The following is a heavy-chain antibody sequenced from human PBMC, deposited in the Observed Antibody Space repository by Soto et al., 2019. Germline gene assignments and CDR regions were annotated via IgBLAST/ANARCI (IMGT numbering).Heavy chain of an antibody. CDR3: ERHSSNFRSDHYAMDV. V-gene: IGHV5-51*01. CDR1: GYTFTDYW. J-gene: IGHJ6*02. D-gene: IGHD6-19*01. Sequence: RGESLKISCKGSGYTFTDYWIGWVRQLPGKGLEWMGIIYPGDSDTRYSPSFQGHVTITVDKSTNTAYLQWNTLRASDTAMYYCERHSSNFRSDHYAMDVWGQGTTVTVSS. CDR2: IYPGDSDT.